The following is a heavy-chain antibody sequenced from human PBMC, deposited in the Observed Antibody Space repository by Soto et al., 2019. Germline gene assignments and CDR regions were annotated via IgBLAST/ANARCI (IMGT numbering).Heavy chain of an antibody. CDR3: AHRVLRAVFGLVTTTAIYFDF. J-gene: IGHJ4*02. V-gene: IGHV2-5*02. CDR2: LYWDDDK. Sequence: QITLNESGPTPVKPRQPLTLTCTFSGSSLTTSGVGVGWIRQSPGKAPEWLALLYWDDDKRYSPSLKSRLTITKDSSKKVVVLTMADLDPPDTATYYCAHRVLRAVFGLVTTTAIYFDFWGQGTPGAVSS. D-gene: IGHD3-3*01. CDR1: GSSLTTSGVG.